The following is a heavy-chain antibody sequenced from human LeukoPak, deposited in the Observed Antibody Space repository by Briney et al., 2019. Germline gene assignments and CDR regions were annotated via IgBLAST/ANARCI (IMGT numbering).Heavy chain of an antibody. CDR3: ASAGYYYDSSGYSYYFDY. D-gene: IGHD3-22*01. CDR1: GGTFSSYA. J-gene: IGHJ4*02. V-gene: IGHV1-69*13. CDR2: IIPIFGTA. Sequence: ASVKVSCKASGGTFSSYAISWVRQAPGQGLEWMGGIIPIFGTANYAQKFQGRVTITADEFTSTAYMELSSLRSEDTAVYYCASAGYYYDSSGYSYYFDYWGQGTLVTASS.